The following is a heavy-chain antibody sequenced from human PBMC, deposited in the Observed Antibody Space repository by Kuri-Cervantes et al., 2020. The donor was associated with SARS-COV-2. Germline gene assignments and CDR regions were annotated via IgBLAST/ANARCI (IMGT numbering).Heavy chain of an antibody. CDR1: GFTFSSYW. J-gene: IGHJ4*02. CDR3: ARGAPYYIAVAGTNGDYFDY. V-gene: IGHV3-74*01. D-gene: IGHD6-19*01. CDR2: INSDGSST. Sequence: GGSLRLSCAASGFTFSSYWMHWVRQAPGKGLVWVSRINSDGSSTSYADSVKGRFTISRDNAKNTLYLQMNSLRAEDTAVYYCARGAPYYIAVAGTNGDYFDYWGQGTLVTVSS.